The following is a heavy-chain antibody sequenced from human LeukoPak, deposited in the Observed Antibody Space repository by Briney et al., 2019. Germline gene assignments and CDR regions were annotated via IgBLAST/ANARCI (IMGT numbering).Heavy chain of an antibody. Sequence: PGGSLRLSCAASGFIVSSNYMSWVRQAPGKGLEWVSVIYSGGSTYYADSVKGRFTISRDNSKNTLYLQMNSLRAEDTAVYYCARWQVGATTWFDPWGQGTLVTVSS. CDR1: GFIVSSNY. V-gene: IGHV3-53*01. CDR2: IYSGGST. J-gene: IGHJ5*02. CDR3: ARWQVGATTWFDP. D-gene: IGHD1-26*01.